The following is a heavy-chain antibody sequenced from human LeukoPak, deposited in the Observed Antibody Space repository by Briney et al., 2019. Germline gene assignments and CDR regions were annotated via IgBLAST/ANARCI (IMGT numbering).Heavy chain of an antibody. CDR2: IYHSGST. Sequence: SETLSLTCAVSGGSISSSNWWSWVRQPPGKGLEWIGEIYHSGSTNYNPSLKSRVTISVDKSKNQFSLKLSSVTAADTAVYYCARDPSYYYDSSGYPVWGQETTVTVSS. V-gene: IGHV4-4*02. CDR1: GGSISSSNW. J-gene: IGHJ6*02. D-gene: IGHD3-22*01. CDR3: ARDPSYYYDSSGYPV.